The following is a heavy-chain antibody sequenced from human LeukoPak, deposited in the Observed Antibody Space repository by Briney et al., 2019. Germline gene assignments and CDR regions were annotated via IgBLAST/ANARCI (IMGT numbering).Heavy chain of an antibody. CDR3: ARDQFTYYYHSSGYFL. CDR2: ISAYNGNT. D-gene: IGHD3-22*01. J-gene: IGHJ4*02. V-gene: IGHV1-18*01. Sequence: GASVKVSCKASGYTFTSYGISRVRQAPGQGLEWMGWISAYNGNTNYAQKLQGRGTITTDTSTSTAYMELRSLRSDDTAVYYCARDQFTYYYHSSGYFLWGQGTLVTVSS. CDR1: GYTFTSYG.